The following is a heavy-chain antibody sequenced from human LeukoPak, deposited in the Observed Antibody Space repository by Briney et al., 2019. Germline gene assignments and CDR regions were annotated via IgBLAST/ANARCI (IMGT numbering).Heavy chain of an antibody. D-gene: IGHD2-2*02. CDR1: GFTFSSYA. CDR2: ISYDGSNK. J-gene: IGHJ4*02. CDR3: ARDPGAATAISYYFDY. Sequence: GGSLRLSCAASGFTFSSYAMHWVRQAPGKGLEWVAVISYDGSNKYYADSVKGRFTISRDNSKNTLYLQMNSLRAEDTVVYYCARDPGAATAISYYFDYWGQGTLVTVSS. V-gene: IGHV3-30-3*01.